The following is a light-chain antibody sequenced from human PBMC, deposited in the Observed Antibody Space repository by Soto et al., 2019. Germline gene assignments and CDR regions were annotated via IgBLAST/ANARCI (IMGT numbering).Light chain of an antibody. J-gene: IGKJ1*01. Sequence: EIVLTQSPGTLSLSPGERATLSCRASQSVSSSYLAWYQQKPGQAPRVLIYDASTRATGIPARFSGSGSGTDFTLTISRLEPEDFAVYYCQQYGSSGTFGQGTKVDIK. CDR2: DAS. CDR1: QSVSSSY. CDR3: QQYGSSGT. V-gene: IGKV3-20*01.